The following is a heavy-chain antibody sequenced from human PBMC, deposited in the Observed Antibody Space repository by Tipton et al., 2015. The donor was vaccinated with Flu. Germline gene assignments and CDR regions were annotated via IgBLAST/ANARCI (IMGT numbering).Heavy chain of an antibody. V-gene: IGHV3-53*05. CDR3: AKSGGFDS. CDR1: GFTVNRNH. J-gene: IGHJ4*02. Sequence: GSLRLSCAASGFTVNRNHVSWVRQAPGKGLEWVSIMYNDGNTKYAGSVKGRFTISRDSSRNTVFLQMNSLRAEDTAVFYCAKSGGFDSWNQGALVIVSS. CDR2: MYNDGNT. D-gene: IGHD1-26*01.